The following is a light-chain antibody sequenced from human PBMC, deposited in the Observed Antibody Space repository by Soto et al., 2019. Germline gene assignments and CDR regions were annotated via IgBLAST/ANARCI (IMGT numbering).Light chain of an antibody. Sequence: EIVLTQSPGTLSLSPGERATLSCRASQSVSSSYLAWYQQKPGQAPRLLIYGASSRATGIPDRFSGSGYGTDFTLTISRLEPVEFAVYYCHQYGRSPYTFGQETKLEI. V-gene: IGKV3-20*01. CDR2: GAS. CDR3: HQYGRSPYT. CDR1: QSVSSSY. J-gene: IGKJ2*01.